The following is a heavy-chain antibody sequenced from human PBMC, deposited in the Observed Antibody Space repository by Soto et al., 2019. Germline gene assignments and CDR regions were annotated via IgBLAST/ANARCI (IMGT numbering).Heavy chain of an antibody. CDR1: GGSFSGYY. D-gene: IGHD3-3*01. V-gene: IGHV4-34*01. CDR2: INHSGST. Sequence: SETLSLTCAVYGGSFSGYYWSWIRQPPGKGLEWIGEINHSGSTNYNPSLKSRVTISVDTSKNQFSLKLSSVTAADTAVYYCVRSRRITIFGVAPNWFDPWGQGTLVTVSS. J-gene: IGHJ5*02. CDR3: VRSRRITIFGVAPNWFDP.